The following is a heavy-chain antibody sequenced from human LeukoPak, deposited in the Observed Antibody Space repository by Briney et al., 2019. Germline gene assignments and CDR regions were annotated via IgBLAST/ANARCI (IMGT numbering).Heavy chain of an antibody. D-gene: IGHD2/OR15-2a*01. CDR3: AKYVSAKGPPYALDV. V-gene: IGHV3-74*01. J-gene: IGHJ6*02. Sequence: GESLRLSCAASGFSFTSYWMHWVRQAPGKGLVWVSRINTDGSITSYADSVKGRFTISRDTAKNTLYLQMNSLRAEDTAVYYCAKYVSAKGPPYALDVWGQGTTVTVSS. CDR2: INTDGSIT. CDR1: GFSFTSYW.